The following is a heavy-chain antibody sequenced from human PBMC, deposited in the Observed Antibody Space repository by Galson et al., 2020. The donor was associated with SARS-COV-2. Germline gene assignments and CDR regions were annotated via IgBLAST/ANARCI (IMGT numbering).Heavy chain of an antibody. Sequence: EGSLRLSCAGSGFTFSSYEMNWVRQAPGKGLEWVSYISSSGTNIYYADSVKGRFTISRDNAKNSLYLQMTSLRAEDTAVYYCASPYLAAASFFGAFDIWGLGTMVTVSS. D-gene: IGHD2-15*01. CDR3: ASPYLAAASFFGAFDI. J-gene: IGHJ3*02. CDR1: GFTFSSYE. V-gene: IGHV3-48*03. CDR2: ISSSGTNI.